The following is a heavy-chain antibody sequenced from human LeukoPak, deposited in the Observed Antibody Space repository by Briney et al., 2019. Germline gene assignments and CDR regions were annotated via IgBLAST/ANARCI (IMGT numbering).Heavy chain of an antibody. D-gene: IGHD3-22*01. V-gene: IGHV3-23*01. CDR2: ISGSGGST. Sequence: PGGSLRLSCAASGFTFSSYAMSWVRPAPGKGLEWVSAISGSGGSTYYADSVKGRFTISRDNSKNTLYLQMNSLRAEDTAVYYCAKPKDSSGYYSVFDYWGQGTLVTVSS. CDR3: AKPKDSSGYYSVFDY. CDR1: GFTFSSYA. J-gene: IGHJ4*02.